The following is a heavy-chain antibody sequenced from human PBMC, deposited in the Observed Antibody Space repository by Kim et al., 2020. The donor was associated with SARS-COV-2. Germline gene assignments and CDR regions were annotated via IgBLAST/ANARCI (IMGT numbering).Heavy chain of an antibody. CDR3: AGDGGGCGWGCY. V-gene: IGHV3-23*01. J-gene: IGHJ4*01. D-gene: IGHD2-21*01. Sequence: GGSLRLSCAASGFTFSSYYMSWIRQAPGKGLEWVSVISGSGGATYADDVESGWIISSEDATKSTQLLLKSRRAAEAVAFYCAGDGGGCGWGCYW. CDR1: GFTFSSYY. CDR2: ISGSGGAT.